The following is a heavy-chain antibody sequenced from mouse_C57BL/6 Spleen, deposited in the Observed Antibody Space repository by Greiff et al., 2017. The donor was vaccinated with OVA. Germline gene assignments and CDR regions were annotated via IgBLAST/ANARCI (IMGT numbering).Heavy chain of an antibody. CDR3: ARGRDGYFAMDY. D-gene: IGHD2-3*01. Sequence: QVQLQQPGAELVRPGSSVKLSCKASGYTFTSYWMHWVKQRPIQGLEWIGNIDPSDSETHYNQKFKDKATLTVDKSSSTAYMQLSSLTSEDSAVYYCARGRDGYFAMDYWGQGTSVTVSS. J-gene: IGHJ4*01. V-gene: IGHV1-52*01. CDR1: GYTFTSYW. CDR2: IDPSDSET.